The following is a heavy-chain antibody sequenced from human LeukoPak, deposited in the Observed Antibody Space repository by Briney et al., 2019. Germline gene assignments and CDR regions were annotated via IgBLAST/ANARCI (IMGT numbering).Heavy chain of an antibody. D-gene: IGHD3-9*01. Sequence: ASVKVSCKASGYTFNSYGIRWVRQAPGQGLEWMGWISAYNGNTNYAQKLQGRVTMTTDTSTSTAYMELRSLRSDDTAVYYCAKTDDILTGYYYYYMDVWGKGTTVTVSS. V-gene: IGHV1-18*01. CDR1: GYTFNSYG. CDR2: ISAYNGNT. J-gene: IGHJ6*03. CDR3: AKTDDILTGYYYYYMDV.